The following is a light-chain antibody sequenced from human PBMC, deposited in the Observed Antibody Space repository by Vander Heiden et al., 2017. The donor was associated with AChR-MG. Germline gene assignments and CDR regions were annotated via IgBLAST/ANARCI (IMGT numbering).Light chain of an antibody. Sequence: EIVMTQSPATLSVSPGERATLSCRASQSVNSNLAWYQHKPGQAPRRLIYGASTRATGIPARFSGSGSGTYFTLTISSLQSEDFAVYYCQQYYWWPPELTFGGGTKV. CDR2: GAS. J-gene: IGKJ4*01. CDR1: QSVNSN. CDR3: QQYYWWPPELT. V-gene: IGKV3-15*01.